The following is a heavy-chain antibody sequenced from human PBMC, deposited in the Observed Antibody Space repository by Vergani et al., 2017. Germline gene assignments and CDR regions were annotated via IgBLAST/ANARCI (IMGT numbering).Heavy chain of an antibody. CDR3: ARDSSLGYCSGGSCYPESEFDY. D-gene: IGHD2-15*01. V-gene: IGHV5-51*01. CDR2: IYPGDSDT. J-gene: IGHJ4*02. CDR1: GYSFTSYW. Sequence: EVQLVQSGAEVKKPGESLKISCKGSGYSFTSYWIGWVRQMPGKGLEWMGIIYPGDSDTRYSPSFQGQVTISADKSISTAYLQWSSLKASDTAMYYCARDSSLGYCSGGSCYPESEFDYWGQGTLVTVSS.